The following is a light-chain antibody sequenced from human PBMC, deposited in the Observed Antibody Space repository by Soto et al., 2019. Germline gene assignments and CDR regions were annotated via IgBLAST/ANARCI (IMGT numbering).Light chain of an antibody. V-gene: IGKV3-20*01. Sequence: EIVLTQSPGALSLSPGERATLSCGASQSVSSSYLAWYQQKPGQAPGLLIYGASTRATGIPDRFSGSGSRTDFTLTISCLEPQDFAVYYCQQYGSSPRTFGQGTKVEIK. J-gene: IGKJ1*01. CDR2: GAS. CDR1: QSVSSSY. CDR3: QQYGSSPRT.